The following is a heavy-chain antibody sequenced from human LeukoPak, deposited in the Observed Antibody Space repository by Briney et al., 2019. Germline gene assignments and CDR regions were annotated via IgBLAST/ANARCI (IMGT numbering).Heavy chain of an antibody. J-gene: IGHJ3*02. CDR2: IYYSGST. D-gene: IGHD5-24*01. Sequence: SETLSLTCTVSGGSISSSSYYWGWIRQPPGKGLEWIGSIYYSGSTNYNPSLKSRVTISVDTSKNQFSLKLSSVTAADTAVYYCARLRDGYNTFDIWGQGTMVTVSS. CDR1: GGSISSSSYY. CDR3: ARLRDGYNTFDI. V-gene: IGHV4-39*07.